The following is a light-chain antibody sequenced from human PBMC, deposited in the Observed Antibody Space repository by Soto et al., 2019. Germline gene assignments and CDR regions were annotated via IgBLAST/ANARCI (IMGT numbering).Light chain of an antibody. CDR2: GAS. V-gene: IGKV3-20*01. CDR1: QSVSSSH. CDR3: QQYGSSPSLT. J-gene: IGKJ4*02. Sequence: EIVLTQSPGTLSLSPGERATLSSRASQSVSSSHLAWYQQKPGQAPRLLIYGASSRATGIPDRFSGSGSGTDFTLTISRLEPEDFAVYYCQQYGSSPSLTFGGGTKVEIK.